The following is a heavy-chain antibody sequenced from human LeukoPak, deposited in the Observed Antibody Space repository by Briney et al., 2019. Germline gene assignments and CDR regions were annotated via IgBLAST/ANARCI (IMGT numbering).Heavy chain of an antibody. V-gene: IGHV4-34*01. CDR1: GGSFSGYY. CDR3: ARGGGSGSYWEFDY. Sequence: PSETLSLTCAVYGGSFSGYYWSWIRQPPGKGLEWIGEINHSGSTNYNPSLKSRVTISVDTSKNQFSLKLSSVTAADTAVYYCARGGGSGSYWEFDYWGQGTLVTVSS. CDR2: INHSGST. D-gene: IGHD3-10*01. J-gene: IGHJ4*02.